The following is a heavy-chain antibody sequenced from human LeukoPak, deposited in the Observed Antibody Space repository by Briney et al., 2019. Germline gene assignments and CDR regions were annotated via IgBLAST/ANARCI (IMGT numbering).Heavy chain of an antibody. CDR2: ISDSSGST. D-gene: IGHD3-22*01. CDR1: GFTFRSYA. Sequence: HPGGSLRLSCAASGFTFRSYAMSWVRQAPGKGLEWVSRISDSSGSTYYADSVKGRFTISRDNSKNTLYLQMNSLRAEDTAVYYCARDSRFKLYYYDSSGIDIWGQGTMVTVSS. J-gene: IGHJ3*02. CDR3: ARDSRFKLYYYDSSGIDI. V-gene: IGHV3-23*01.